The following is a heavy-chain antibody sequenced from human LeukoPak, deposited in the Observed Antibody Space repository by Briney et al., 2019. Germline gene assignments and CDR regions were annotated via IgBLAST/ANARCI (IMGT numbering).Heavy chain of an antibody. CDR1: GFTFSNYW. J-gene: IGHJ4*02. CDR2: IKQDGNEK. D-gene: IGHD3-3*01. Sequence: GGSLRLSCAASGFTFSNYWMNWVRQAPGKGLEWVANIKQDGNEKFYVDSVKGRFTISRDNAKNSLFLQMNSLRAEDTAVYYCARDYDLWGQGTLVTVSP. V-gene: IGHV3-7*01. CDR3: ARDYDL.